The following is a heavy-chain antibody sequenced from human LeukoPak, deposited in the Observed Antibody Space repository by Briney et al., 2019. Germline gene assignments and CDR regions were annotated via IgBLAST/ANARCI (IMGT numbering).Heavy chain of an antibody. D-gene: IGHD2-15*01. CDR3: ARQDREGHI. V-gene: IGHV4-38-2*02. J-gene: IGHJ3*02. Sequence: SETLSLTCTVSGYSISSGYYWGWIRQPPGKGLEWIGSIYHSGSTYYNPSLKSRVTISVDTSKNQFSLKLSSVTAADTAVYYCARQDREGHIWGQGTMVTVSS. CDR2: IYHSGST. CDR1: GYSISSGYY.